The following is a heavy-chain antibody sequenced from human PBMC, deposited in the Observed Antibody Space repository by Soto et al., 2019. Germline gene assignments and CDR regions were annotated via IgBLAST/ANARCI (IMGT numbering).Heavy chain of an antibody. CDR3: ARITIPRGYYYYYGMDV. J-gene: IGHJ6*02. CDR2: IYYSGST. CDR1: GGSISSYY. V-gene: IGHV4-59*01. Sequence: LSVTCTVSGGSISSYYWSWIRQPPGKGLEWIGYIYYSGSTNYNPSLKSRVTISVDTSKNQFSLKLSSVTAADTAVYYCARITIPRGYYYYYGMDVWGQGTTVTVSS. D-gene: IGHD3-3*01.